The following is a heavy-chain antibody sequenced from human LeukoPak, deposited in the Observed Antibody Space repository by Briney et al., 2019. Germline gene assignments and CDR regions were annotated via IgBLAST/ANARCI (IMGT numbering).Heavy chain of an antibody. CDR1: GGSISSYY. CDR3: ARDRAPWNYYYYMDV. CDR2: IYTSGST. V-gene: IGHV4-4*07. J-gene: IGHJ6*03. Sequence: KPSETLSLTCTVSGGSISSYYWSWIRQPAGKGLEWIGRIYTSGSTNYNPSLKSRVTISVDTSKNQFSLKLSSVTAADTAVYYCARDRAPWNYYYYMDVWGKGTTVTVSS. D-gene: IGHD5-12*01.